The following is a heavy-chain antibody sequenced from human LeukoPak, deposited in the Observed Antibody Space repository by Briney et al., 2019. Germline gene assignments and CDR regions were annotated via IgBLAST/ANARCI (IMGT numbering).Heavy chain of an antibody. J-gene: IGHJ6*02. CDR3: AKYSSSSNYYYGMDV. V-gene: IGHV3-30*18. Sequence: GSLRLSCAASGFTFSSYGMHWVRQAPGKGLEWVAVISYDGSNKYYADSVKGRFTISRDNSKNTLYLQMNSLRDEDTAVYYCAKYSSSSNYYYGMDVWGQGTTVTVSS. CDR1: GFTFSSYG. D-gene: IGHD2-2*01. CDR2: ISYDGSNK.